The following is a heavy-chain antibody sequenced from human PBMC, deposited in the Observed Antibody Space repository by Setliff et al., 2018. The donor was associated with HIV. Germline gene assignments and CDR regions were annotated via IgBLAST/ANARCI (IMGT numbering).Heavy chain of an antibody. J-gene: IGHJ3*02. V-gene: IGHV1-18*01. D-gene: IGHD3-3*01. CDR1: GYTFTSYG. Sequence: ASVKVSCKASGYTFTSYGISWVRQAPGQGLEWMGWISAYNGNTNYAQKLQGRVTMTTDTSTSTAHMELRSLRSDDTAVYYCARQHYNFWSGRDDIDAFDIWGQGTMVTVSS. CDR3: ARQHYNFWSGRDDIDAFDI. CDR2: ISAYNGNT.